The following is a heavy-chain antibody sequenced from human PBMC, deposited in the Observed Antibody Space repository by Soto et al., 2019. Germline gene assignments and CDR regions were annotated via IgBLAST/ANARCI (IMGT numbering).Heavy chain of an antibody. CDR3: ARGDYKNQSYYFDY. D-gene: IGHD3-16*01. CDR1: GGSISSGGYS. J-gene: IGHJ4*02. CDR2: IYHSGST. V-gene: IGHV4-30-2*01. Sequence: QLQLQESGSGLVKPSQTLSLTCAVSGGSISSGGYSWSWIRQPPGKGLEWIGYIYHSGSTYYNPSLKSRVTISVDRSKNQFSLKLSSVTAADTAVYYCARGDYKNQSYYFDYWGQGTLVTVSS.